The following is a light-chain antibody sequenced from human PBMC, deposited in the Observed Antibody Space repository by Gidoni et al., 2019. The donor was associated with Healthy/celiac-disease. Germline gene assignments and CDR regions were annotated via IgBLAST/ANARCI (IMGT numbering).Light chain of an antibody. Sequence: QSALTQPASVSGSPGRAITISCTGTSSDVGSYNRVYWYKQHQGKAPKLMIYEGSKRPSGVSTRFSGSKSGTTASLTISGLQAEDEADYYCCSYAGSSTSYFFGTGTKFTVL. J-gene: IGLJ1*01. CDR2: EGS. CDR3: CSYAGSSTSYF. CDR1: SSDVGSYNR. V-gene: IGLV2-23*01.